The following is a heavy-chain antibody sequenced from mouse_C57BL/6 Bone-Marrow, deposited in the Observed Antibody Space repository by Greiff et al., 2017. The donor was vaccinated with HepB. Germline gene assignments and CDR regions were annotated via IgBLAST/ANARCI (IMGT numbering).Heavy chain of an antibody. CDR2: ISSGGDYT. Sequence: EVQVVESGEGLVKPGGSLKLSCAASGFTFSSYAMSWVRQTPEKRLEWVAYISSGGDYTYYADTVKGRFTISRDNARNTLYLQMSSLKSEDTAMYYCTRDYYGSEDYAMDYWGQGTSVTVSS. CDR1: GFTFSSYA. D-gene: IGHD1-1*01. V-gene: IGHV5-9-1*02. J-gene: IGHJ4*01. CDR3: TRDYYGSEDYAMDY.